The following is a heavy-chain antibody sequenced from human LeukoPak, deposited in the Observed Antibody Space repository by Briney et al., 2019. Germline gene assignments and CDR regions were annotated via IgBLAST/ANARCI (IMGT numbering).Heavy chain of an antibody. CDR1: GFTVSSNY. V-gene: IGHV3-33*08. CDR2: IWHDGSNQ. Sequence: PGGSLRLSCAASGFTVSSNYMHWVRQAPGKGLEWVAVIWHDGSNQYYADSVKGRFTISRDNSKDTLYLQMNSLRVEDTAVYYCARQTGTYDLDYWGQGTLVTVSS. D-gene: IGHD3-10*01. J-gene: IGHJ4*02. CDR3: ARQTGTYDLDY.